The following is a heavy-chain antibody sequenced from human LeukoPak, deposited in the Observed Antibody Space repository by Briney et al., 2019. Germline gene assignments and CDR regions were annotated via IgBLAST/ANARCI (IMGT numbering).Heavy chain of an antibody. CDR1: GGSISSGSYY. Sequence: SETLSLTCTVSGGSISSGSYYWSWIRQPAGKGLEWIGRIYTSGSTNYNPSLKSRVTISVDTSKNQFSLKLSSVTAADTAVYYCARDLHYYGSGSYVGLDYWGQGTLVTVSP. CDR3: ARDLHYYGSGSYVGLDY. V-gene: IGHV4-61*02. CDR2: IYTSGST. D-gene: IGHD3-10*01. J-gene: IGHJ4*02.